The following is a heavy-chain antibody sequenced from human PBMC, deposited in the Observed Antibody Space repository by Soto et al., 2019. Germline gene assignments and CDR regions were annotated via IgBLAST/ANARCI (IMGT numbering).Heavy chain of an antibody. Sequence: GGSLRLSCSTSGFTFSTYAMNWVRQAPGKGLEWVSAISGSGGSTYYADSVKGRFTISRDNSKNTLYLQMNSLRAEDTAVYYCAKDRDGWYYGDNRDWFDPWGQGTLVTVSS. CDR3: AKDRDGWYYGDNRDWFDP. D-gene: IGHD4-17*01. J-gene: IGHJ5*02. V-gene: IGHV3-23*01. CDR1: GFTFSTYA. CDR2: ISGSGGST.